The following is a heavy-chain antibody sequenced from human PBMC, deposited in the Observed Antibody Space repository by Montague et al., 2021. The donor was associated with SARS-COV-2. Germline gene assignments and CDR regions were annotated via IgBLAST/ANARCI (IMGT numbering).Heavy chain of an antibody. CDR2: IDHRGNT. V-gene: IGHV4-34*01. J-gene: IGHJ4*02. CDR3: ARGTRVVGITPGFRY. D-gene: IGHD2-21*01. Sequence: SETLSLTCAVYRGSFHIFSWGWIRQSLEKGLEWIGEIDHRGNTNYNPSLKSRVTISVDTSKNQFSLNLTSVTAADTAIYYCARGTRVVGITPGFRYWGQGTQVAASS. CDR1: RGSFHIFS.